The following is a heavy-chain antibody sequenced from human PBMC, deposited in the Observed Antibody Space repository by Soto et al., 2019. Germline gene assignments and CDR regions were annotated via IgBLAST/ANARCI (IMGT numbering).Heavy chain of an antibody. D-gene: IGHD2-15*01. CDR1: GFSLSTSAVG. Sequence: QITLKESGPPLVKPTQTLTLTCTFSGFSLSTSAVGVGWIRQPPGKALEWLALIYWDDDNRYSPSLNTRLTITKDTSKNQVVLTMTNVDPVDTATYYCARRYCSAGSCPFDYWGQGTLVTVSS. V-gene: IGHV2-5*02. CDR3: ARRYCSAGSCPFDY. J-gene: IGHJ4*02. CDR2: IYWDDDN.